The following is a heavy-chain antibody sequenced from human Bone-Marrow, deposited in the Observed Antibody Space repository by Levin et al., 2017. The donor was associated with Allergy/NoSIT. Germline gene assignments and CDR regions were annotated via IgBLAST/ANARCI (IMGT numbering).Heavy chain of an antibody. V-gene: IGHV3-21*01. CDR2: ISSSSSYI. D-gene: IGHD6-19*01. Sequence: GGSLRLSCAASGFTFSSYSMNWVRQAPGKGLEWVSSISSSSSYIYYADSVKGRFTISRDNAKNSLYLQMNSLRAEDTAVYYCARDRAVAGTMDYWGQGTLVTVSS. J-gene: IGHJ4*02. CDR1: GFTFSSYS. CDR3: ARDRAVAGTMDY.